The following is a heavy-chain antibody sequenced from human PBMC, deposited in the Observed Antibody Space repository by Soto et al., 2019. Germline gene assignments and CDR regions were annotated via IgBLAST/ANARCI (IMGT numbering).Heavy chain of an antibody. CDR1: GYAFTSYD. CDR2: MNPNSGNT. J-gene: IGHJ6*03. Sequence: ASVKVSCKTSGYAFTSYDINWVRQATGQGLEWMGWMNPNSGNTGYAQRFQGRVTMTRDTSISTAYMELSSLRSEDTAVYYCARGLRVGIMSAYCMDVWGKGTTVTVSS. V-gene: IGHV1-8*01. CDR3: ARGLRVGIMSAYCMDV. D-gene: IGHD3-3*01.